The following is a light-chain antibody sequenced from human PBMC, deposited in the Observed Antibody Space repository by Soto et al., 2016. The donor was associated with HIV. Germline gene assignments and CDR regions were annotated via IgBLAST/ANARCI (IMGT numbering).Light chain of an antibody. J-gene: IGLJ1*01. CDR2: DDN. V-gene: IGLV3-21*03. Sequence: SYVLTQPPSVSVAPGKTATITCGGNDIETKSVHWYQQRPGPAPVLVVFDDNDRPSGIPERFSGSNSGNTATLTISRVETGDEADYYCQVWDSRSNPGVFGTGTKVTVL. CDR3: QVWDSRSNPGV. CDR1: DIETKS.